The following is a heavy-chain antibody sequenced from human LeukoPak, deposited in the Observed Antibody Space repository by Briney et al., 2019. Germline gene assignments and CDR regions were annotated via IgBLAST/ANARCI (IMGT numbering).Heavy chain of an antibody. J-gene: IGHJ5*02. V-gene: IGHV3-23*01. Sequence: GGSLRLSCAASGFTFSSYAMSWVRQAPGKGLEWVSAISGSGGSTYYADSVKGRFTISRDNSKNTLYLQMNSLRAEDTAVHYCAKGVRGVGALNWFDPWGQGTLVTVSS. D-gene: IGHD1-26*01. CDR3: AKGVRGVGALNWFDP. CDR2: ISGSGGST. CDR1: GFTFSSYA.